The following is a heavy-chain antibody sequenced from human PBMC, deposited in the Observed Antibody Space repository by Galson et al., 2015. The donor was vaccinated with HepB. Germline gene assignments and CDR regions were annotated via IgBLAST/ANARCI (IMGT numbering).Heavy chain of an antibody. D-gene: IGHD3-10*01. CDR1: GFTVSSNY. J-gene: IGHJ3*02. CDR3: ARDQPHGTRGHSGQKDDDAFDI. CDR2: IYSGGST. V-gene: IGHV3-66*01. Sequence: SLRLSCAASGFTVSSNYMNWVRQAPGKGLEWVSVIYSGGSTKYADSVKGRFTISRDNSKNTLYLQMNSLRAEDTAVYYCARDQPHGTRGHSGQKDDDAFDIWGQGTMVTVSS.